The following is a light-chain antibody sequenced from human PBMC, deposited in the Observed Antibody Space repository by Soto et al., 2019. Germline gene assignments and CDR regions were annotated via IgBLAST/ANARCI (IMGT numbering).Light chain of an antibody. CDR3: SSYAVNNRLGV. Sequence: QSVLTQPPSASGSLGQSVTISCTGTSSDVGGYNSVSWYQQHPGKAPKLLLYEVTERPSGVPDRFSGSKSGQTASLTVSGLQAEDEADYYCSSYAVNNRLGVFGGGTKVTVL. CDR2: EVT. J-gene: IGLJ2*01. V-gene: IGLV2-8*01. CDR1: SSDVGGYNS.